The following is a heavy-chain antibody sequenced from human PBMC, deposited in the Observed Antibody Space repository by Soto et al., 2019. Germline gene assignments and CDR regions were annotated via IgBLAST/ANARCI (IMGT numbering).Heavy chain of an antibody. D-gene: IGHD3-16*01. V-gene: IGHV6-1*01. J-gene: IGHJ6*02. Sequence: SQTLSLTCAISGDSVSSNRAAWNLIRQSPSRGLEWLGRTYYRSKWYNDYADSVKSRITINPDTSKNQFSLQLNSVTPEDTAVYYCTRDWAGTYGLDVWGQGTTVTVSS. CDR3: TRDWAGTYGLDV. CDR1: GDSVSSNRAA. CDR2: TYYRSKWYN.